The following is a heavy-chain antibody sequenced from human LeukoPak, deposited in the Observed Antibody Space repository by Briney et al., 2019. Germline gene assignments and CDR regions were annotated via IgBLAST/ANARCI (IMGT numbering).Heavy chain of an antibody. J-gene: IGHJ4*02. D-gene: IGHD3-10*01. Sequence: GGSLRLSCAASGFTFRSYWMHWARQVPGKGLVWVSRISPDGRSTNYADSVKGRFTISRDSAKNTLYLQMNSLTGEDTALYYCARGASSGYRIDYWGQGTLVTASS. CDR2: ISPDGRST. V-gene: IGHV3-74*01. CDR1: GFTFRSYW. CDR3: ARGASSGYRIDY.